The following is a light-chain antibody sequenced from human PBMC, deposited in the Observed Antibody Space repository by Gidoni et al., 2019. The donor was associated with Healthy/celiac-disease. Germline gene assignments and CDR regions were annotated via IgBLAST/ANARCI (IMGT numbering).Light chain of an antibody. CDR2: GAS. CDR3: QQYNLLT. V-gene: IGKV3-15*01. J-gene: IGKJ4*01. CDR1: QSVSSN. Sequence: EILMTQSPATLSVSPGERATLSCSASQSVSSNLAGYQQKPGQAPRLLIYGASTRATGIPARFSGSGSGTEFTLTISSLQSEDFAVYYCQQYNLLTFGGGTKVEIK.